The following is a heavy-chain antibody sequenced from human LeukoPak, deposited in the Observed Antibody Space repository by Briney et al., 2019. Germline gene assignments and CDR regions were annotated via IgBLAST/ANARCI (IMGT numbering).Heavy chain of an antibody. Sequence: PSQTLSLTCTVSGGSISSGGYYWRWIRQHPGKGLEWIGYIYYSGSTYYNPSLKSRVTISVDTSKNQFSLKLSSVTAADKAVYYCAREPHYGSGRNYFDYWGQGTLVTVSS. D-gene: IGHD3-10*01. CDR2: IYYSGST. V-gene: IGHV4-31*03. CDR1: GGSISSGGYY. CDR3: AREPHYGSGRNYFDY. J-gene: IGHJ4*02.